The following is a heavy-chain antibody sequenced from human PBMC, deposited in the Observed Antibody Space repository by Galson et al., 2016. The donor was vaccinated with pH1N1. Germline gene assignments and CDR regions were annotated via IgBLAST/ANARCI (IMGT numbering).Heavy chain of an antibody. V-gene: IGHV3-9*01. J-gene: IGHJ4*02. CDR2: IRWNSGSI. Sequence: SLRLSCAASGFTFDDYAMHWVRQAPGKGLEWVSGIRWNSGSIGYADSVKGRFTISRDNAKNSLYLQMNSLRAEDTALYYCAKADGYFSGYFDYWGQGTLVTVSS. D-gene: IGHD3-22*01. CDR1: GFTFDDYA. CDR3: AKADGYFSGYFDY.